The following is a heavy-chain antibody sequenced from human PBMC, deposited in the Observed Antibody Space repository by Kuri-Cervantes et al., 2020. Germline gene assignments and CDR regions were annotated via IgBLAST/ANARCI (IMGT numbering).Heavy chain of an antibody. J-gene: IGHJ4*02. CDR3: ARAGASGLHDY. CDR2: IWYDGSNK. D-gene: IGHD6-19*01. Sequence: LSLTCAASGFTFSSYGMHWVRQAPGKGLEWVAVIWYDGSNKYYADSVKGRFTISRDNSKNTLYLQMNSLRAEDTAVYYCARAGASGLHDYWGQGTLVTVSS. CDR1: GFTFSSYG. V-gene: IGHV3-33*08.